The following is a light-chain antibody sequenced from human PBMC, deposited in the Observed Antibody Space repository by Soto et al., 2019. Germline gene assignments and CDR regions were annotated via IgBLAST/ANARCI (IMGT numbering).Light chain of an antibody. Sequence: EIVLTQSPGTLSLSPGERATLSCRASQSVSSNYLAWYQQKPGQAPRLLIYDASSRPTGIPDRFSGSGSGTDFTLTISRLEPEDFAVYYCQRYGNSPITFGQGTRLKIK. CDR1: QSVSSNY. CDR2: DAS. J-gene: IGKJ5*01. CDR3: QRYGNSPIT. V-gene: IGKV3-20*01.